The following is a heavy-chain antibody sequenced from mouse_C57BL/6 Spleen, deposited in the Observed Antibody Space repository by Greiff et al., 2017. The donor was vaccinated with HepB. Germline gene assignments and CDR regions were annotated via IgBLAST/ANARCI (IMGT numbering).Heavy chain of an antibody. V-gene: IGHV1-59*01. CDR2: IDPSDSYT. J-gene: IGHJ1*03. CDR3: ARHYSNYEYFDV. CDR1: GYTFTSYW. Sequence: QVHVKQPGAELVRPGTSVKLSCKASGYTFTSYWMHWVKQRPGQGLEWIGVIDPSDSYTNYNQKFKGKATLTVDTSSSTAYMQLSSLTSEDSAVYYCARHYSNYEYFDVWGTGTTVTVSS. D-gene: IGHD2-5*01.